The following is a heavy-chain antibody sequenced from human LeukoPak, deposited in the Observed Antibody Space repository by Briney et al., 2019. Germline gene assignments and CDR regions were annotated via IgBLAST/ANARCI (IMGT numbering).Heavy chain of an antibody. CDR3: ARGLWVGDYYYYMDV. J-gene: IGHJ6*03. D-gene: IGHD3-16*01. Sequence: ASVKVSCKASGYTFTSYDINCVRQATGQGLEWMGWMNPNSGNTGYAQKFQGRVTITRNTSISTAYMELSSLRSEDTAVYYCARGLWVGDYYYYMDVWGKGTTVTVSS. CDR1: GYTFTSYD. CDR2: MNPNSGNT. V-gene: IGHV1-8*03.